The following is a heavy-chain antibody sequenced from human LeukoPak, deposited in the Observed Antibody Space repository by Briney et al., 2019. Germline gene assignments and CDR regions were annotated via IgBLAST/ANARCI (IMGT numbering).Heavy chain of an antibody. Sequence: GASVKVSCKASGYTFTGYYMHWVRQAPGQGLEWMGWISAYNGNTNYAQKLQGRVTMTTDTSTSTAYMELRSLRSDDTAVYYCARDPGIKDTAIIDYWGQGTLVTVSS. CDR1: GYTFTGYY. V-gene: IGHV1-18*04. D-gene: IGHD5-18*01. J-gene: IGHJ4*02. CDR2: ISAYNGNT. CDR3: ARDPGIKDTAIIDY.